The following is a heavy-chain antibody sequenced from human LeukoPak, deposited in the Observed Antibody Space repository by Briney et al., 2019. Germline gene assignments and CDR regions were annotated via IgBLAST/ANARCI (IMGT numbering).Heavy chain of an antibody. CDR2: IYYSGST. D-gene: IGHD2-2*01. V-gene: IGHV4-59*01. Sequence: SETLSLTCTVSGGSISSYYWSWIRQPPGKGLEWIGYIYYSGSTNYNPSLKSRVTISEDTSKNQFSLKLTSVTAADTAVYYCARSGCSSTSCYGFDIWGQGTMVTVSS. J-gene: IGHJ3*02. CDR1: GGSISSYY. CDR3: ARSGCSSTSCYGFDI.